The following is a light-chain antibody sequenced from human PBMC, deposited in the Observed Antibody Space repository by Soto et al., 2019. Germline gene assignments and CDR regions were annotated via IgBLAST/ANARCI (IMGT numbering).Light chain of an antibody. CDR2: EDD. CDR3: SSFTASDTWV. J-gene: IGLJ3*02. V-gene: IGLV2-14*01. Sequence: QSALTQPASVSGSPGQSITISCVGTSSDVGGYNRVSWYQHHPGKAPKLIIYEDDNRPSGVSNRFSGSKSGITASLIISGLQAEDEADYYCSSFTASDTWVFGGGTKLTVL. CDR1: SSDVGGYNR.